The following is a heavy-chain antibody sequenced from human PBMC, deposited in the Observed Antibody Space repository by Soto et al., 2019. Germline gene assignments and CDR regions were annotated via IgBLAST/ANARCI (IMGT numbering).Heavy chain of an antibody. D-gene: IGHD6-6*01. Sequence: SETLSLTCTVSGDSISSYYWSWVRQPPGKGLEWIGYMHYTGITSYNPSIKSRVTISVDTTKNQFSLKLSSVTAADTVVYYCVKGARVYDSWGQGILVTVSS. CDR3: VKGARVYDS. V-gene: IGHV4-59*01. CDR2: MHYTGIT. CDR1: GDSISSYY. J-gene: IGHJ5*01.